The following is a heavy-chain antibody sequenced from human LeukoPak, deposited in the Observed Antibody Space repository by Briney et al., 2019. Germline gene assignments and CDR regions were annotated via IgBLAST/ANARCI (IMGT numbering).Heavy chain of an antibody. CDR3: ARDAAHDRFDY. D-gene: IGHD3-22*01. CDR2: IKEDGSAQ. CDR1: GFTFSRSW. J-gene: IGHJ4*02. Sequence: GGSLRLSCGDSGFTFSRSWMTWVRQAPGKGLEWVANIKEDGSAQNYVDSVKGRFTISRDNAKNTLYLEMNSLRAEDTAVYYCARDAAHDRFDYWGQGTLVTVSS. V-gene: IGHV3-7*05.